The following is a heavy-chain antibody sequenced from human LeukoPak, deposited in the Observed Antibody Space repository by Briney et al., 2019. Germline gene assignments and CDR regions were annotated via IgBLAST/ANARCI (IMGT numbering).Heavy chain of an antibody. D-gene: IGHD3-22*01. Sequence: ASVKVSCKASGYTFTGYYMHWVRQAPGQGLEWMGWINPNSGGTNYAQKFQGRVTTTRDTSISTAYMELSRLRSDDTAVYYCARSSTTMIVVALGYWGQGTLVTVSS. CDR1: GYTFTGYY. J-gene: IGHJ4*02. CDR2: INPNSGGT. CDR3: ARSSTTMIVVALGY. V-gene: IGHV1-2*02.